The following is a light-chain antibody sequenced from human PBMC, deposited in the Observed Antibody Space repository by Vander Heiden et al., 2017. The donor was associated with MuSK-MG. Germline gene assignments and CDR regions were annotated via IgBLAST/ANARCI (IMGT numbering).Light chain of an antibody. CDR2: GAS. Sequence: IVLTHSPGTLSLSPGERATLSCRASQSVSSSSLAWYQQKPGQAPRLLIYGASSRATGIPDRFSGSGSGTDFTLTISRLEPEDFAVYYCQQYGTSPSTFGQGTKMEIK. V-gene: IGKV3-20*01. J-gene: IGKJ2*01. CDR1: QSVSSSS. CDR3: QQYGTSPST.